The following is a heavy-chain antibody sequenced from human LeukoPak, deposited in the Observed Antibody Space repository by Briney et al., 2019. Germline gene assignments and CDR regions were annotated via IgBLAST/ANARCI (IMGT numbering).Heavy chain of an antibody. CDR1: GFAFNTYT. D-gene: IGHD5-18*01. V-gene: IGHV3-30*04. Sequence: GKSLRLSCAASGFAFNTYTVHWVRQAPGKGLEWVALISYDGTYKYYADSVRARCNISRDNAADTVFLQLHSLRPDDTAVYYCARVGGGYSYGHLDYWGQGTLVTVSS. J-gene: IGHJ4*02. CDR3: ARVGGGYSYGHLDY. CDR2: ISYDGTYK.